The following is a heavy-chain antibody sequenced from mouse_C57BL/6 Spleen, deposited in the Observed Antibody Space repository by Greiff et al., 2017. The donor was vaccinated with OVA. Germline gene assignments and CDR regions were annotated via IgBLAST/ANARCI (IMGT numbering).Heavy chain of an antibody. J-gene: IGHJ3*01. CDR1: GFTFSSYA. CDR3: ARDPTMVTTDGTWFAY. V-gene: IGHV5-4*01. Sequence: EVLLVESGGGLVKPGGSLKLSCAASGFTFSSYAMSWVRQTPEKRLEWVATISDGGSYTYYPDNVKGRFTISRDNAKNNLYLQMSHLKSEDTAMYYCARDPTMVTTDGTWFAYWGQGTLVTVSA. CDR2: ISDGGSYT. D-gene: IGHD2-2*01.